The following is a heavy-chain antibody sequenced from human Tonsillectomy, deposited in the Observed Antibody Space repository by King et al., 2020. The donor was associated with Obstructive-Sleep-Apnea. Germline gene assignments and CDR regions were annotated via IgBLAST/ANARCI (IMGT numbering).Heavy chain of an antibody. CDR1: GGSISSGYYF. J-gene: IGHJ4*02. Sequence: QLQESGPGLVKPSQTLSLTCTVSGGSISSGYYFWPWIRQPPGKGLEWIGYINYTGSTYYNPSLTSRLTISVDTSKNRFSLNLISVTAADTAVYYCARRDHAFDYWGQGTLVTVSS. CDR2: INYTGST. V-gene: IGHV4-30-4*01. CDR3: ARRDHAFDY.